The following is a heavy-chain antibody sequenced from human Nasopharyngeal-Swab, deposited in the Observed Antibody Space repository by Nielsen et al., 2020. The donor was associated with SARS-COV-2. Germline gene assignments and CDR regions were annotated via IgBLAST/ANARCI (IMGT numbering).Heavy chain of an antibody. J-gene: IGHJ5*02. CDR2: MNPNSGNT. Sequence: ASVKVSCKASGYTFTSYDINWVRQATGQGLEWMGWMNPNSGNTGYAQKFQGSVTMTRNTSISTAYMELSSLRSEDTAVYYCAREEIAVAATWWFDPWGQGTLVTVSS. CDR1: GYTFTSYD. CDR3: AREEIAVAATWWFDP. V-gene: IGHV1-8*01. D-gene: IGHD6-19*01.